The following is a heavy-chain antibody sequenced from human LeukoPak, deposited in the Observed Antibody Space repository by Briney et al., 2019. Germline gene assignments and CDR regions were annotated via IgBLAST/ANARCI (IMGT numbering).Heavy chain of an antibody. CDR1: GYTFTSYG. J-gene: IGHJ3*02. CDR2: ISAYNGNT. Sequence: ASVKVSCKASGYTFTSYGISWVRQAPGQGLEWMGWISAYNGNTNYAQRLQGRVTMTTDTSTSTAYMELRSLRSDDTAVYYCARDPRFQIVVVVAAEHDAFDIWGQGTMVTISS. D-gene: IGHD2-15*01. V-gene: IGHV1-18*01. CDR3: ARDPRFQIVVVVAAEHDAFDI.